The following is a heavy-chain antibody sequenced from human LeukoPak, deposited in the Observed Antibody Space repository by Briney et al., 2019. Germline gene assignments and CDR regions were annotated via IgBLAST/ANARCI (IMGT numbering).Heavy chain of an antibody. Sequence: PGGSLRLSCAASEFTFSSYAMSWVRQAPGKGLEWVSAISGSGGSTYYADSVKGRFTISRDNSKNTLYLQMNSLRAEDTAVYYCAKDPGHAWFGDLYNWFDPWGQGTLVTVSS. V-gene: IGHV3-23*01. CDR2: ISGSGGST. CDR1: EFTFSSYA. J-gene: IGHJ5*02. CDR3: AKDPGHAWFGDLYNWFDP. D-gene: IGHD3-10*01.